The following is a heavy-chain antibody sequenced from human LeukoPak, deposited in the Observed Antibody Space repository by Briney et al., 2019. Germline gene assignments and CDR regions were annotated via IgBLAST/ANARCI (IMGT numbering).Heavy chain of an antibody. J-gene: IGHJ3*02. CDR2: IYTSGST. Sequence: PSETLSLTCTVSGGSISSATYYWSWIRQPAGKGLEWIGRIYTSGSTNYNPSLKSRVTISVDTSKNQFSLKLSSVTAEDTAVYYCARERRITMVRGVTDAFDIWGQGTMVTVSS. D-gene: IGHD3-10*01. CDR1: GGSISSATYY. CDR3: ARERRITMVRGVTDAFDI. V-gene: IGHV4-61*02.